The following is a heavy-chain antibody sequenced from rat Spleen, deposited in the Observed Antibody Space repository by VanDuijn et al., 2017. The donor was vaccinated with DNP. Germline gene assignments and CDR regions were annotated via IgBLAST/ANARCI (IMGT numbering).Heavy chain of an antibody. CDR1: GFTFSNYG. CDR3: ATSSYFGYDYGFAY. CDR2: IRTVGSNA. D-gene: IGHD1-7*01. V-gene: IGHV5S13*01. Sequence: EVQLVESGGGLVQPGRSLKLSCAASGFTFSNYGMAWVRQAPTKGLEWVASIRTVGSNAYYRDPVRGRFTISRDYARSTLYLQMDSLRSEDTATYYCATSSYFGYDYGFAYWGQGTLVTVSS. J-gene: IGHJ3*01.